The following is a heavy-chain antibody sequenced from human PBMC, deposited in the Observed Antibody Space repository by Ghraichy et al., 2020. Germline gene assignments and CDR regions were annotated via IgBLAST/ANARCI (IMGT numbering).Heavy chain of an antibody. CDR2: INHIGST. V-gene: IGHV4-34*01. Sequence: SETLSLTCAVYGGSFSGYYWIWIRQPPGKGLEWIGEINHIGSTNYNPSLKSRVTISVDTSKNQFSLKLSSVTAADTAVYYCARGPISFDYWGQGTLVTVSS. J-gene: IGHJ4*02. CDR1: GGSFSGYY. CDR3: ARGPISFDY.